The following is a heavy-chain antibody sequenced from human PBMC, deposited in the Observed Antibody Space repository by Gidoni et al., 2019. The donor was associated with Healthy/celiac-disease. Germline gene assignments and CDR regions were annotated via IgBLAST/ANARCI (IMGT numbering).Heavy chain of an antibody. CDR2: IYSGGST. Sequence: EVQLVESGGGLVQPGGSLRLSFAASGFTVSSNYMSWVRQAPGKGLEWVSVIYSGGSTYYADSVKGRFTISRDNSKNTLYLQMNSLRAEDTAVYYCARSSHSYYYDSSGCEYFDYWGQGTLVTVSS. CDR1: GFTVSSNY. CDR3: ARSSHSYYYDSSGCEYFDY. V-gene: IGHV3-66*01. J-gene: IGHJ4*02. D-gene: IGHD3-22*01.